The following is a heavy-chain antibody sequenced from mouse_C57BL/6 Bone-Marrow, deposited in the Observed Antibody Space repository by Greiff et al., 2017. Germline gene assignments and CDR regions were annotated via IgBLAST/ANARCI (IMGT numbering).Heavy chain of an antibody. J-gene: IGHJ2*01. CDR1: GFTFSDYY. D-gene: IGHD2-5*01. Sequence: EVMLVESGGGLVQPGGSLKLSCAASGFTFSDYYMYWVRQTPEKRLEWVAYISNGGGSTYYPDTVKGRFTISRDNAKNTLYLQMSRLKSEDTALYYCARQGYSTPYFDYWGQGTTLTVSS. CDR3: ARQGYSTPYFDY. V-gene: IGHV5-12*01. CDR2: ISNGGGST.